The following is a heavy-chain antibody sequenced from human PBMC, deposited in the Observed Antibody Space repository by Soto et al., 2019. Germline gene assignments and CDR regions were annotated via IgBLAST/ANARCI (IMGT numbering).Heavy chain of an antibody. CDR1: GFTFSSYA. V-gene: IGHV3-21*01. CDR2: ISSSSSYI. CDR3: ARAPPAAAGEPYYFDY. D-gene: IGHD6-13*01. J-gene: IGHJ4*02. Sequence: PGGSLRLSCAASGFTFSSYAMSWVRQAPGKGLEWVSAISSSSSYIYYADSVKGRFTISRDNAKNSLYLQMNSLRAEDTAVYYCARAPPAAAGEPYYFDYWGQGTLVTVSS.